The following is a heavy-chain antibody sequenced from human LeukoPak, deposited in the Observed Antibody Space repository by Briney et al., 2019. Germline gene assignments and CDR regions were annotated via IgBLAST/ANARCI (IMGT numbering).Heavy chain of an antibody. CDR2: IYYSGST. Sequence: SETLSLTCTVSGGSISSYYWSWIRQPPGKGLEWIGYIYYSGSTNYNPSPKSRVTISVDTSKNQFSLKLSSVTAADTAVYYCARHPYYYGSGEVSYYFDYWGQGTLVTVSS. J-gene: IGHJ4*02. CDR3: ARHPYYYGSGEVSYYFDY. V-gene: IGHV4-59*01. CDR1: GGSISSYY. D-gene: IGHD3-10*01.